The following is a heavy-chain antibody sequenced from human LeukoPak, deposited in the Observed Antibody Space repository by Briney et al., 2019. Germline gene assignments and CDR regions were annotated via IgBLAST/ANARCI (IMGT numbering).Heavy chain of an antibody. CDR2: ISSGTNYT. CDR3: AKDLAVGATGAFDI. V-gene: IGHV3-11*05. Sequence: GGSLRLSCAASGFTFSDFYISWIRHAPGKGLEWVSYISSGTNYTNYADSVKGRFTISRDNAKNSLYLQMNSLRAEDTAVYYCAKDLAVGATGAFDIWGQGTMVTVSS. D-gene: IGHD1-26*01. CDR1: GFTFSDFY. J-gene: IGHJ3*02.